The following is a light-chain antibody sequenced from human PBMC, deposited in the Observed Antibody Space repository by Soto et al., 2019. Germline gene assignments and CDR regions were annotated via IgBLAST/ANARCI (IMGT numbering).Light chain of an antibody. J-gene: IGKJ1*01. CDR3: QQFDKSST. CDR1: QTISVS. Sequence: IQMTQSPSTLSASVGDTVTITCRASQTISVSLAWYRQKPGKAPNLLIYDASTLQEGVPSRFSGSGSGTEFTLTATRLQPDVFATYFCQQFDKSSTFGPGTKVDVK. CDR2: DAS. V-gene: IGKV1-5*01.